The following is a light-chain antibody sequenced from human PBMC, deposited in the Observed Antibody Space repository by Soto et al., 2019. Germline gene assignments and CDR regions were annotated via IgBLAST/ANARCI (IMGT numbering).Light chain of an antibody. CDR2: EVS. V-gene: IGLV2-8*01. CDR1: SSDVGGYNS. CDR3: SSYAGSKNLV. Sequence: QSALTQPPSASGSPGQSVTNSCTGTSSDVGGYNSVSWYQQHPGKAPKLLIYEVSKRPSGVPDRFSASKSDNTASLTVSGLQAEDEADYYCSSYAGSKNLVFGGGTKVTVL. J-gene: IGLJ2*01.